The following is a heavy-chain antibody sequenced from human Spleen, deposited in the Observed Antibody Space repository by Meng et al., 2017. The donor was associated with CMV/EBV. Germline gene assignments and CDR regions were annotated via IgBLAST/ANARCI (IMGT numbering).Heavy chain of an antibody. V-gene: IGHV4-61*01. Sequence: SETLSLTCTVSGGSVSSGSYYWSWIRQPPGKGLEWIGYIYYSGSTNYNPSLKSRVTISIDTSKNQFSLKLSSVTAADTAVYYCAREGTSSYHYGMDVWGQGTTVTVSS. J-gene: IGHJ6*02. CDR3: AREGTSSYHYGMDV. D-gene: IGHD6-6*01. CDR1: GGSVSSGSYY. CDR2: IYYSGST.